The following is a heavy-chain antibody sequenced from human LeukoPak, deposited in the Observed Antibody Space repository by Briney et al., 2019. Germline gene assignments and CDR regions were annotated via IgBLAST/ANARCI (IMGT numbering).Heavy chain of an antibody. J-gene: IGHJ5*02. D-gene: IGHD3-10*01. CDR2: INQDGTEK. CDR1: GFTFTTYW. V-gene: IGHV3-7*03. Sequence: GGSLRLSCAASGFTFTTYWMTWVRQAPGKGLEWVANINQDGTEKYYVDSVKGRFTISRDNAKNSLYLQMNSLRAEDTAVYYCAKDRYYGSGRVYWFDPWGQGTLVTVSS. CDR3: AKDRYYGSGRVYWFDP.